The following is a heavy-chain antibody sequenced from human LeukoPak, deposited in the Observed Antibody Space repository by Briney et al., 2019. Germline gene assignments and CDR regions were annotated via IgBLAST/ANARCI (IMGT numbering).Heavy chain of an antibody. J-gene: IGHJ5*02. CDR2: IIPIFGTA. D-gene: IGHD2-15*01. Sequence: SVKVSCKASGGTFSSYAISWVRQAPGQGLEWMGGIIPIFGTANYAQKFQGRVTITTDESTSTAYMEPSSLRSEDTAVYYCARGGYCSGGSCRNWFDPWGQGTLVTVSS. V-gene: IGHV1-69*05. CDR1: GGTFSSYA. CDR3: ARGGYCSGGSCRNWFDP.